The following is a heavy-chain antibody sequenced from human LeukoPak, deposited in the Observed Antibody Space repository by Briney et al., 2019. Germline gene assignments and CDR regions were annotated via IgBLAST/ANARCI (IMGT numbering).Heavy chain of an antibody. CDR1: GYTLTELS. J-gene: IGHJ4*02. CDR3: ARDNRYSSGWRKFH. Sequence: ASVKVSCKVSGYTLTELSMHWVRQAPGKGLEWMGGFDPEDGETIYAQKFQGRVTMTTDTSTSTAYMELRSLRSDDTAVYYCARDNRYSSGWRKFHWGQGTLVTVSS. D-gene: IGHD6-19*01. CDR2: FDPEDGET. V-gene: IGHV1-24*01.